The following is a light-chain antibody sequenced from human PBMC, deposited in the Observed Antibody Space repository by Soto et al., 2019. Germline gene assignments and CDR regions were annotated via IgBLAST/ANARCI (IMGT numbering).Light chain of an antibody. CDR2: EVT. J-gene: IGLJ1*01. V-gene: IGLV2-14*01. CDR1: SSDIGGYDY. Sequence: QSVLTQPASVSGSAGQSITISCTGTSSDIGGYDYVSWYQHHPDEAPKLVIFEVTSRPSGVSERFSGSKSGNTASLTISGLQPEDEADYYCTSFTRSSTLGVFGTGTKLTVL. CDR3: TSFTRSSTLGV.